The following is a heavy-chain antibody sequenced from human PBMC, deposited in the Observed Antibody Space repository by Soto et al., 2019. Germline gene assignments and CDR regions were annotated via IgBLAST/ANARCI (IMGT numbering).Heavy chain of an antibody. CDR2: INHSGST. J-gene: IGHJ6*03. Sequence: SETLSLTCAVYGGSFSGYYWSWIRQPPGKGLEWIGEINHSGSTNYNPSLQSRVTISVDTSKNQFSLKLSSVTAADTAVYYCARVPNPRKYYYCYYKDVWGKGTTVTVSS. D-gene: IGHD7-27*01. CDR3: ARVPNPRKYYYCYYKDV. V-gene: IGHV4-34*01. CDR1: GGSFSGYY.